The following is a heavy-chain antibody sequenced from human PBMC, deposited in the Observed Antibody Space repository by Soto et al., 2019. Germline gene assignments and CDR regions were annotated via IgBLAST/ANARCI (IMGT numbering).Heavy chain of an antibody. Sequence: QVQLVQSGAEVKKPGASVKVSCKASGYTFTSYYMHWVRQAPGQGLEWMGIINPSGGSATYAQKCQGRVTRTRDTSTSTGYMELSSLRSEDTAMYYCARVTSSNNDYWGQGTLVTVSS. CDR3: ARVTSSNNDY. CDR1: GYTFTSYY. CDR2: INPSGGSA. V-gene: IGHV1-46*01. D-gene: IGHD1-20*01. J-gene: IGHJ4*02.